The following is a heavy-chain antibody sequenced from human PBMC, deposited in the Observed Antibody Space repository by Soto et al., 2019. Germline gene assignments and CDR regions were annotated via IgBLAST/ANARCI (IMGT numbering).Heavy chain of an antibody. D-gene: IGHD2-15*01. Sequence: ASVKVSCKASGYTFTDYYMHWVRQAPGQGLEWMGWINPNSGVTNYAQKFQGWVTMTRDTSISTAYMELSRLRSDDTAVYYCARGPRLLAPIHSFFDYWGQGPLVTVSS. J-gene: IGHJ4*02. CDR1: GYTFTDYY. CDR3: ARGPRLLAPIHSFFDY. V-gene: IGHV1-2*04. CDR2: INPNSGVT.